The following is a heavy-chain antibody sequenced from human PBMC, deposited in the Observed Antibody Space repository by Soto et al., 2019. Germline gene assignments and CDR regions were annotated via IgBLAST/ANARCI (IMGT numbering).Heavy chain of an antibody. Sequence: PSETLSLTCTVSDDSITSGAYYWGLIRQPPGNGLEWIGTIQYRGSTYYNPSLKSRVTISVDTSKNQFSLKLSSVTAADTAVYYCARGSGYSYGYNDFDYWGQGTLVTVSS. CDR2: IQYRGST. J-gene: IGHJ4*02. CDR3: ARGSGYSYGYNDFDY. CDR1: DDSITSGAYY. D-gene: IGHD5-18*01. V-gene: IGHV4-39*07.